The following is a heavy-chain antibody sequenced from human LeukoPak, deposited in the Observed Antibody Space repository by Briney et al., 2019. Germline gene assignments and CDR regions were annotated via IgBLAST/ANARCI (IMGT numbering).Heavy chain of an antibody. V-gene: IGHV3-49*04. Sequence: GRSLRLTCTASGFTFGDYALHWVRQTPGKGLEWVGFIRSQSYNGTSEYAASVKGRFTISRDDSKSLAHLQMNRLTTEDTGVYYCTREQMSYYHGSGSKYWGQGTLGTVSS. CDR2: IRSQSYNGTS. CDR3: TREQMSYYHGSGSKY. J-gene: IGHJ4*02. CDR1: GFTFGDYA. D-gene: IGHD3-10*01.